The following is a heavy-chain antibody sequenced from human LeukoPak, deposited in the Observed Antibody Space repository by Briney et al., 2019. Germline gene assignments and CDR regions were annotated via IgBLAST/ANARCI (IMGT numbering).Heavy chain of an antibody. CDR3: ARDSGSYESYYFDY. V-gene: IGHV4-30-4*01. CDR1: GGSISSGDYY. J-gene: IGHJ4*02. D-gene: IGHD1-26*01. Sequence: SQTLSLTCTVSGGSISSGDYYWSWIRQPPGKGLEWIGYIYYSGSTYYNPSLKSRVTISVDTFKNQFSLKLSSVTAADTAVYYCARDSGSYESYYFDYWGQGTLVTVSS. CDR2: IYYSGST.